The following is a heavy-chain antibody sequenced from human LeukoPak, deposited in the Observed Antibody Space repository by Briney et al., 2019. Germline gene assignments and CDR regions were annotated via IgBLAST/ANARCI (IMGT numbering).Heavy chain of an antibody. CDR1: GFTFNRCW. V-gene: IGHV3-7*01. CDR2: INPDGRDT. CDR3: AIFGYSSGWYQLDS. J-gene: IGHJ4*02. D-gene: IGHD6-19*01. Sequence: GGSLRLSCVVSGFTFNRCWMNWVRQAPGKGLEWVAHINPDGRDTYYVDSVKGRFTISRDNAQNSMYLQMNSLRVEDTAVYYCAIFGYSSGWYQLDSWGQGTLVTVSS.